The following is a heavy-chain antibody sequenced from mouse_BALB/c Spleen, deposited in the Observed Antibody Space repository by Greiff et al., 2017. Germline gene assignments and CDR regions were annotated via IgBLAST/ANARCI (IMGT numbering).Heavy chain of an antibody. V-gene: IGHV5-6-5*01. Sequence: EVKLMESGGGLVKPGGSLKLSCAASGFTFSSYAMSWVRQTPEKRLEWVASISSGGSTYYPDSVKGRFTISRDNARNILYVQMSSLRSDDTAMYYYASAGGNSHYAMDYWGQGTSVTVSS. CDR3: ASAGGNSHYAMDY. J-gene: IGHJ4*01. D-gene: IGHD2-1*01. CDR2: ISSGGST. CDR1: GFTFSSYA.